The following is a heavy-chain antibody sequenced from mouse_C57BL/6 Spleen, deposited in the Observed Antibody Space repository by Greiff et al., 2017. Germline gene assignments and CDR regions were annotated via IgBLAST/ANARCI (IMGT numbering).Heavy chain of an antibody. Sequence: QVQLKESGPELVKPGASVKISCKASGYAFSSSWMNWVKQRPGKGLEWIGRIYPGDGDTNYNGKFKGQATLTADKSSSTAYMQLSSLTSEDSAVYFCARDYDYDPYYAMDYWGQGTSVTVSS. V-gene: IGHV1-82*01. CDR3: ARDYDYDPYYAMDY. CDR1: GYAFSSSW. D-gene: IGHD2-4*01. CDR2: IYPGDGDT. J-gene: IGHJ4*01.